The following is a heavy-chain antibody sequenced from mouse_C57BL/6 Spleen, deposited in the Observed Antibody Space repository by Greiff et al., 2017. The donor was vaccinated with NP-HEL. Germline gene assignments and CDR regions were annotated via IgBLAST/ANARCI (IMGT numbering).Heavy chain of an antibody. CDR1: GYTFTDYE. CDR2: IDPETGGT. D-gene: IGHD1-1*01. J-gene: IGHJ2*01. V-gene: IGHV1-15*01. Sequence: VKLMESGAELVRPGASVTLSCKASGYTFTDYEMHWVKQTPVHGLEWIGAIDPETGGTAYNQKFKGKAILTADKSSSTAYMELRSLTSEDSAVYYCTRGGIYYYGSSLGYWGQGTTLTVSS. CDR3: TRGGIYYYGSSLGY.